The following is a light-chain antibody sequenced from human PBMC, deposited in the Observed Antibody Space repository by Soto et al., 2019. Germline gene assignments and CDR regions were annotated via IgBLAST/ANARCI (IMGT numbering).Light chain of an antibody. V-gene: IGKV1-5*01. Sequence: DIQLTPSPSTLSASVGDRVTITCRASEDVNGWLAWYQQKPGTAPKLLIYDVSTLESGVPSRFSGSGSGTEFTLTINSLQPDDFATFYCQHYNSYPFTFGPGTKVDIK. J-gene: IGKJ3*01. CDR3: QHYNSYPFT. CDR2: DVS. CDR1: EDVNGW.